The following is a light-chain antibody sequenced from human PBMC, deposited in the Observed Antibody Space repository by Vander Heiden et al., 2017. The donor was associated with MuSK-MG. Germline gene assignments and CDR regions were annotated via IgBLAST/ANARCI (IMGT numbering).Light chain of an antibody. Sequence: ELVLTQSPGTLSLSPGERATLSCRASQSVSSSYLAWYQQKPGQAPRLLIYGASSRAIGIPDRFSGSGSGTDFTLTISRLEPEDFAVYYCQQYCSSPMCSFGQGTKLEIK. V-gene: IGKV3-20*01. CDR2: GAS. J-gene: IGKJ2*04. CDR3: QQYCSSPMCS. CDR1: QSVSSSY.